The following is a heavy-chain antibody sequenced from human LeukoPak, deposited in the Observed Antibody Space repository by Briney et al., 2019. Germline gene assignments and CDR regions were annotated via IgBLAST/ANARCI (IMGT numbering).Heavy chain of an antibody. CDR2: ISSSGSTI. J-gene: IGHJ6*03. V-gene: IGHV3-48*03. CDR3: ARASTNRYLFNYYMDV. CDR1: GFTFSSYE. Sequence: GGSLRLSCAASGFTFSSYEMNWVRQAPGKGLEWVSCISSSGSTIYYADSVKGRFTISRDNAKNSLYLQMNSLRAEDTAVYYCARASTNRYLFNYYMDVWGKGTTVTISS. D-gene: IGHD2-8*01.